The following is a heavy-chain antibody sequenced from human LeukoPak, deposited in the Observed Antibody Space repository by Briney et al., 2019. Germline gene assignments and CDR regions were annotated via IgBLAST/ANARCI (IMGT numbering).Heavy chain of an antibody. CDR3: ARDLAPLPGRGMKLEDPDAFDI. D-gene: IGHD3-10*01. CDR1: GGTFSSYA. V-gene: IGHV1-69*13. J-gene: IGHJ3*02. CDR2: IIPIFGTA. Sequence: ASVKVSCKASGGTFSSYAISWVRQAPGQGLEWMGGIIPIFGTANYAQKFQGRVTITADESTSTAYMELSSLRSEDTAVYYCARDLAPLPGRGMKLEDPDAFDIWGQGTMVTVSS.